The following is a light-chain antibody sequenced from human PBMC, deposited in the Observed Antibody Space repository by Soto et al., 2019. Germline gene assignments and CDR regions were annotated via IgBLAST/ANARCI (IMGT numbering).Light chain of an antibody. Sequence: QSVLTQPPSVSGAPGQRVTISCTGSSSNIGAGYDVHWYQQLPGTAPKLLIYGNSNRPSGVPDRFSGSRSGTSASLAITGRQAEDEAAYYCQSYDSSLRGWVFGGGTKLTVL. V-gene: IGLV1-40*01. J-gene: IGLJ3*02. CDR2: GNS. CDR3: QSYDSSLRGWV. CDR1: SSNIGAGYD.